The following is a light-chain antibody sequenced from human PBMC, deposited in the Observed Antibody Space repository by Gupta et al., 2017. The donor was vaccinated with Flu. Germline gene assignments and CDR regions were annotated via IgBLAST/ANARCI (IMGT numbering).Light chain of an antibody. CDR3: SSYTSSSTLV. CDR2: AVS. J-gene: IGLJ2*01. CDR1: SSDVGGYNY. Sequence: HSALTHPASVSGSPGQSLTISCTGTSSDVGGYNYVSWYQQHPGKATKLMIYAVSNRPSGVSNRFSGSKSGNTASLTISGLQAEDEADYYCSSYTSSSTLVFGGGTKLTVL. V-gene: IGLV2-14*01.